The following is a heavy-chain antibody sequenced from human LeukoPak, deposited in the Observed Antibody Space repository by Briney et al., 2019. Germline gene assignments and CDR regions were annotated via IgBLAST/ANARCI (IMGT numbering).Heavy chain of an antibody. CDR3: ARDQVLQSITMVRGVIDSHFDY. V-gene: IGHV1-69*04. D-gene: IGHD3-10*01. J-gene: IGHJ4*02. Sequence: GASVKVSCKASGGTFSSYAISWVRQAPGQGLEWMGRIIPILGIANYAQKFQGRVTITADKSTSTAYMELSSLRSEDTAVYYCARDQVLQSITMVRGVIDSHFDYWGQGTLVTVSS. CDR1: GGTFSSYA. CDR2: IIPILGIA.